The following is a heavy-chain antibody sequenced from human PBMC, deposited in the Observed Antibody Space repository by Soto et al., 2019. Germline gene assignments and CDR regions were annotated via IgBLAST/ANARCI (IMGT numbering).Heavy chain of an antibody. CDR3: VRDSGWAFDI. D-gene: IGHD6-19*01. J-gene: IGHJ3*02. Sequence: EVQLVESGGDLVQPGQSLRLSCAASGFSFSSYSMNWVRQAPGKGLEWISYLSSSKTYIWYADSVKGRFTISRDNAKNSLSLQMNSLRDEDTAVYYCVRDSGWAFDIWGLGTTVTVSS. V-gene: IGHV3-48*02. CDR2: LSSSKTYI. CDR1: GFSFSSYS.